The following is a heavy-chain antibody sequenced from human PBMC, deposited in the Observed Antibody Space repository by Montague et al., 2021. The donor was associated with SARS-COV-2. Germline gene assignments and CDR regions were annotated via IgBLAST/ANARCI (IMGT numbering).Heavy chain of an antibody. J-gene: IGHJ4*02. CDR3: ARVFPRCLGFDHCFDY. CDR1: GGSISSYY. V-gene: IGHV4-59*01. Sequence: SETRSLTCTVSGGSISSYYWSWIRQPPGKGLEWIGYIYYSGSTNYNPSLKSRVTISVDTSKNQFSLKLSSVTAADTAVYYCARVFPRCLGFDHCFDYWGQGTLVTVSS. D-gene: IGHD5-24*01. CDR2: IYYSGST.